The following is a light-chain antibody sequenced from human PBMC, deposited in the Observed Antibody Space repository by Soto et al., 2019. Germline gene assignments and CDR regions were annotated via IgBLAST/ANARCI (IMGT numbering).Light chain of an antibody. V-gene: IGKV1-39*01. CDR3: QKAYSFPIT. J-gene: IGKJ5*01. Sequence: DTQLTHAPSFLCEPIFDSVPRTLLASQNIGLSLNWLQQKPGRAPQLLIYAASSLQCGVPSRFSGSGSGTDFTLTINSLQPEDFATYYCQKAYSFPITFGQGTQLEIK. CDR1: QNIGLS. CDR2: AAS.